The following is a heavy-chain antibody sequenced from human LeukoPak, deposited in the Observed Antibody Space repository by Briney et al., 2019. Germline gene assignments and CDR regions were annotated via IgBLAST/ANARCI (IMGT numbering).Heavy chain of an antibody. CDR3: AKEIWPTVTTPGWTYFDY. J-gene: IGHJ4*02. V-gene: IGHV3-20*04. CDR1: GFIFTDYG. D-gene: IGHD4-17*01. CDR2: SDWSGGRI. Sequence: GGSLRLSCAASGFIFTDYGMSWVRQIPGKGLEWVSGSDWSGGRIDYTDSVKGRFTISRDNAKNSLYLQMNSLRAEDTAVYYCAKEIWPTVTTPGWTYFDYWGQGALVTVSS.